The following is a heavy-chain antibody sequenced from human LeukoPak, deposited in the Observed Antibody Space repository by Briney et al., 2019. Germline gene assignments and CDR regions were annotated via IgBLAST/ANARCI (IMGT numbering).Heavy chain of an antibody. V-gene: IGHV1-2*04. Sequence: GASVKVSCKASGYTFTGYYMHWVRQAPGQGLEWMGWINPNSGGTNYAQKFQGWVTMTRDTSTSTAYMELRSLRSDDTAVYYCALAAAGSLGLDYWGQGTLVTVSS. CDR3: ALAAAGSLGLDY. CDR1: GYTFTGYY. J-gene: IGHJ4*02. CDR2: INPNSGGT. D-gene: IGHD6-13*01.